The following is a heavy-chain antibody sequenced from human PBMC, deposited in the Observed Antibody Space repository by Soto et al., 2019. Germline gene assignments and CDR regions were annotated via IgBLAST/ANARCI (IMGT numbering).Heavy chain of an antibody. J-gene: IGHJ5*02. CDR1: GYTFTSYA. V-gene: IGHV1-3*01. CDR3: ARTWGWVVAATPPNWFDL. Sequence: QVQLVQSGAEVKKPGASVKVSCKASGYTFTSYAMHWVRQAPGQRLEWMGWINAGNGNTKYSQKFQGRVTITRDTSASTAYMELSSLRSEDTAVYYCARTWGWVVAATPPNWFDLWGQGTLVTVSS. CDR2: INAGNGNT. D-gene: IGHD2-15*01.